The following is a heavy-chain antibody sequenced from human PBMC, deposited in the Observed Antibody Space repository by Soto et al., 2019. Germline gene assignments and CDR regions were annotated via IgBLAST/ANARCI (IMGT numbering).Heavy chain of an antibody. CDR1: GGSISSYY. V-gene: IGHV4-4*07. CDR3: ARMPTVSTTGIAFDY. CDR2: IYTSGST. J-gene: IGHJ4*02. Sequence: PSETLSLTCTVSGGSISSYYCSWIRQPAGKGLEWIGRIYTSGSTNYNPSLKSRVTMSVDTSKNQFSLKLSSVTAADTAVYYCARMPTVSTTGIAFDYWGQGTLVTVSS. D-gene: IGHD4-17*01.